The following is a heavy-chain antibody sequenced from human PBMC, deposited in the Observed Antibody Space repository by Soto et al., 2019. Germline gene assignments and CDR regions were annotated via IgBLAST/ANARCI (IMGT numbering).Heavy chain of an antibody. D-gene: IGHD2-15*01. CDR2: INHSGST. V-gene: IGHV4-34*01. J-gene: IGHJ5*02. CDR3: AISFGYCSGGSCARGIDP. CDR1: GGSFSGYY. Sequence: SEILSLTCAVCGGSFSGYYWSWIRQPPGKGLEWIGEINHSGSTNYNPSLKSRVTISVDTSKNQFSLKLSSVTAADTAVYYCAISFGYCSGGSCARGIDPWGQGTLVTVSS.